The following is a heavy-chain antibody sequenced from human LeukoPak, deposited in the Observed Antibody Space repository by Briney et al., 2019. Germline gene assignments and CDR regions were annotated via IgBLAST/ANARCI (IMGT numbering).Heavy chain of an antibody. J-gene: IGHJ6*02. V-gene: IGHV4-31*03. CDR2: IYYSGST. CDR1: GGSISSGGYY. CDR3: ASNYDFWSGYAGVDYYYGMDV. Sequence: SETLSLTCTVSGGSISSGGYYWSWIRQHPGKGLEWIGYIYYSGSTYYNPSLNSRVTISVDTSKNQFSLKLSSVTAADTAVYYCASNYDFWSGYAGVDYYYGMDVWGQGTTVTVSS. D-gene: IGHD3-3*01.